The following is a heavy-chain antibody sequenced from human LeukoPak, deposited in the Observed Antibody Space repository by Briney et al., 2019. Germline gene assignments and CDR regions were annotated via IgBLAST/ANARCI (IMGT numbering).Heavy chain of an antibody. J-gene: IGHJ4*02. Sequence: ASVKVSCKASGYTFTSYNINWVRQATGQGLEWMGWMNPNSGDTGYAQKFQGRVTITRDTSASTAYMELSSLRSEDTAVYYCARGLSGSYQFYYFDYWGQGTLVTVSS. CDR1: GYTFTSYN. D-gene: IGHD1-26*01. V-gene: IGHV1-8*01. CDR2: MNPNSGDT. CDR3: ARGLSGSYQFYYFDY.